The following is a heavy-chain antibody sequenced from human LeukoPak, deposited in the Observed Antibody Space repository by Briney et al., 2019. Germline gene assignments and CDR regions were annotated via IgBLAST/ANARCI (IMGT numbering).Heavy chain of an antibody. D-gene: IGHD3-3*01. CDR1: GFTFSSYA. CDR3: ARDRSIFQDYYYGMDV. V-gene: IGHV3-23*01. J-gene: IGHJ6*02. Sequence: GGSLRLSCAASGFTFSSYAMSWVRQAPGKGLEWVSGISGSGGSTYYADAVKGRFTISRDNSQNTVYLQMNSLRAEDTAVYYCARDRSIFQDYYYGMDVWGQGTTVTVSS. CDR2: ISGSGGST.